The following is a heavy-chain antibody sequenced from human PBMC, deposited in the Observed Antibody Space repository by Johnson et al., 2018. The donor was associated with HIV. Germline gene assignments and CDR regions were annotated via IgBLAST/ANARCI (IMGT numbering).Heavy chain of an antibody. CDR2: IRYDGSNK. D-gene: IGHD4-23*01. J-gene: IGHJ3*02. V-gene: IGHV3-30*02. CDR1: GFTFSSYG. Sequence: QVQLVESGGGVVQPGGSLRLSCAASGFTFSSYGMHWVRQAPGKGLEWVAFIRYDGSNKYYADSVKGRSTISRDNTKNTLYLQINSRKTEDTAVYYCAREGSTVVTRAFDIWGQGTMVTVSS. CDR3: AREGSTVVTRAFDI.